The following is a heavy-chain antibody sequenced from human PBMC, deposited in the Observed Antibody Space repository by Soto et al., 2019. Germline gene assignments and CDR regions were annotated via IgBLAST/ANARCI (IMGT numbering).Heavy chain of an antibody. Sequence: WENLTDTYPVSGGSISSSRYYWGWIRQPPGKGLEGIGSICDSGSTYYNSSLKSRVTISVDTSKSQFSLQLSSVTAADTAVYYCARHVPSPDGSGSYRLPSGWVGYWGNVTSVIVS. CDR3: ARHVPSPDGSGSYRLPSGWVGY. CDR1: GGSISSSRYY. V-gene: IGHV4-39*01. D-gene: IGHD3-10*01. CDR2: ICDSGST. J-gene: IGHJ6*03.